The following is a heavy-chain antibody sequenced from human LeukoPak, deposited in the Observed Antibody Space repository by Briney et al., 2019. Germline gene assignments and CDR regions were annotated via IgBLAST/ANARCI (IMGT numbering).Heavy chain of an antibody. J-gene: IGHJ4*02. CDR2: IWYDGSNK. D-gene: IGHD5-18*01. CDR1: GFTFSSYG. V-gene: IGHV3-33*01. Sequence: GGSLRLSCAASGFTFSSYGMHWVRQAPGKGLEWVAVIWYDGSNKYYADSVKGRFTISRDNSKNTLYLQMNSLRAEDTAVYYCARDLTRYRYGLYYFDYWGQGTLVTVSS. CDR3: ARDLTRYRYGLYYFDY.